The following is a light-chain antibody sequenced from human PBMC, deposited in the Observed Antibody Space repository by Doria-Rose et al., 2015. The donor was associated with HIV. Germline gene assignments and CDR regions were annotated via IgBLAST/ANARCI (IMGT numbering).Light chain of an antibody. J-gene: IGKJ3*01. V-gene: IGKV4-1*01. CDR1: QSLLYTSKNY. CDR3: QQYYDTPS. CDR2: WAS. Sequence: DIRVTQSPESLGMSLGERATLNCKSNQSLLYTSKNYLAWYQQKPGQPPTLLMYWASTLQSGVPARFSGSGSGTDFTLTIISLEAEDVAFYYCQQYYDTPSFGPGTTVDIK.